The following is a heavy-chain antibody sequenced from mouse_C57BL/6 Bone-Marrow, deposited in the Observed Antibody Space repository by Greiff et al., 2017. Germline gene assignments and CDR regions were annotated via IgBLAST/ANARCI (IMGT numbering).Heavy chain of an antibody. CDR1: GFTFSSYA. J-gene: IGHJ4*01. Sequence: EVMLVESGAGLVKPGASLKLSCAASGFTFSSYAMSWVRQTPEQSLEWVAYISSGSDYIYYADNVKGRFTISRDNARNTLYLQMSSLKSEDTAMYYYTRDCYGRGTYAMDYWCQGTSVTVTA. CDR2: ISSGSDYI. V-gene: IGHV5-9-1*02. D-gene: IGHD1-1*01. CDR3: TRDCYGRGTYAMDY.